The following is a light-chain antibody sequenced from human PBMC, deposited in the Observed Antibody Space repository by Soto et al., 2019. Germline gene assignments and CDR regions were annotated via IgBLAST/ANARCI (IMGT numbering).Light chain of an antibody. CDR3: QQYCSTTLLT. V-gene: IGKV3-20*01. CDR2: GAS. CDR1: QSVSSSY. J-gene: IGKJ4*01. Sequence: EIVLTQSPGTLSLSPGERATLSCRASQSVSSSYLAWYQQKPGQAPRLLIYGASSRATGIPDRFSGSGSGTDFTVTISRLEPEDFAVYSCQQYCSTTLLTFGGGSKGENK.